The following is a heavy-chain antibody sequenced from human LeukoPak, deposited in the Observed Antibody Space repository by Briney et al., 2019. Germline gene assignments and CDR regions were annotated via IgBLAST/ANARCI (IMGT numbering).Heavy chain of an antibody. Sequence: SETLSLTCAVYGGSFSGCYWSWIRQPPGKGLEWIGYIYYSGSTNYNPALKSRVTISVDTSKNQFSLKLSSVTAADTAVYYCARGYSGYEYGYWGQGTLVTVSS. CDR2: IYYSGST. V-gene: IGHV4-59*01. CDR1: GGSFSGCY. J-gene: IGHJ4*02. CDR3: ARGYSGYEYGY. D-gene: IGHD5-12*01.